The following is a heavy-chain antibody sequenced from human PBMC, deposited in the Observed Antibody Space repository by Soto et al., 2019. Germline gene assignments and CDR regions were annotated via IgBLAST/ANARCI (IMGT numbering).Heavy chain of an antibody. D-gene: IGHD2-8*01. Sequence: GGFLRLSCAASGFTFSSYGMHWVRQAPGKGLEWVAVIWYDGSNKYYADSVKGRFTISRDNSKNTLYLQMNSLRAEDTAVYYCARDPGVTKNYFDYWGQGTLVTVSS. J-gene: IGHJ4*02. CDR1: GFTFSSYG. CDR3: ARDPGVTKNYFDY. CDR2: IWYDGSNK. V-gene: IGHV3-33*01.